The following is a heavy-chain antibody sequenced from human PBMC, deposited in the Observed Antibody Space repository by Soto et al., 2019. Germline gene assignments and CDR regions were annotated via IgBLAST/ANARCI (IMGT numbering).Heavy chain of an antibody. CDR1: GFTFSSYG. V-gene: IGHV3-33*01. J-gene: IGHJ6*02. CDR3: ARVDTIFGVVIPGGGMDV. CDR2: IWYDGSNK. Sequence: GGSLRLSCAASGFTFSSYGMHWVRQAPGKGLEWVAVIWYDGSNKYYADSVKGRFTISRDNSKNTLYLQMNSLRAEDTAVYYCARVDTIFGVVIPGGGMDVWGQGTTVTVSS. D-gene: IGHD3-3*01.